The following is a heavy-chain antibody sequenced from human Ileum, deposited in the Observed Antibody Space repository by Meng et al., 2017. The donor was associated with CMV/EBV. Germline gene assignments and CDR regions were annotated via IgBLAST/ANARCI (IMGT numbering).Heavy chain of an antibody. Sequence: KASGYPFTGYYMPWVRQAPGQGLEWMGWINPNSGGTNYAQKFQGRVTMTRDTSISTAYMELSRLRSDDTAVYYCARDQDIGGNSFDPWGQGTLVTVSS. D-gene: IGHD5-12*01. CDR3: ARDQDIGGNSFDP. CDR2: INPNSGGT. CDR1: GYPFTGYY. V-gene: IGHV1-2*02. J-gene: IGHJ5*02.